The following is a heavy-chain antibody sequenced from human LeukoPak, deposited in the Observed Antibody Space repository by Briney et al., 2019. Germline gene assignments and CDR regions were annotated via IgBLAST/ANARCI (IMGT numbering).Heavy chain of an antibody. Sequence: PSATLSLTCTVSGGSISSYYWSWIRQPAGKGLEWIGRIYVSGSTNYNPSLKSRVTMSIETPKNQFSLKLSSVTAADTAVYYCARGNWDWNPFDPWGQGILVTVSS. CDR2: IYVSGST. D-gene: IGHD1-1*01. V-gene: IGHV4-4*07. CDR1: GGSISSYY. CDR3: ARGNWDWNPFDP. J-gene: IGHJ5*02.